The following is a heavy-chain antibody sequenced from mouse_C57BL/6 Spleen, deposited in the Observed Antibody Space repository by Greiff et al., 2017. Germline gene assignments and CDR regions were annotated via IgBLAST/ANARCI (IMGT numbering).Heavy chain of an antibody. CDR1: GFNIKDDY. J-gene: IGHJ1*03. D-gene: IGHD2-3*01. CDR3: IFYDDGPHGV. CDR2: IDPENGDT. Sequence: VQLQQSGAELVRPGASVKLSCTASGFNIKDDYMHWVKQRPEQGLEWIGWIDPENGDTEYASKFQGKATITADTSSNTAYLQLSSLTSEDTAVYYCIFYDDGPHGVWGTGTTVTVSS. V-gene: IGHV14-4*01.